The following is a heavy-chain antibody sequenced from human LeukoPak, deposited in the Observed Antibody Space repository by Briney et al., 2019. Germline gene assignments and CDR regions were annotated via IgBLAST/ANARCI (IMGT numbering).Heavy chain of an antibody. CDR1: GFTLSSYS. D-gene: IGHD3-22*01. CDR2: ISSSSSYI. CDR3: ARYYYDSSGYSY. J-gene: IGHJ4*02. V-gene: IGHV3-21*01. Sequence: GSLRLSCAASGFTLSSYSMNWGRQAPGEGLEWVSSISSSSSYIYYADSVKGRFTISRDNAKNSLYLQMNSLRAEDTAVYYCARYYYDSSGYSYWGQGTLVTVSS.